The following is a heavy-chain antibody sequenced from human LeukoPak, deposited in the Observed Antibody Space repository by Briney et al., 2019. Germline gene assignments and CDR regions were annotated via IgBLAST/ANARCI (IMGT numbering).Heavy chain of an antibody. CDR2: MNPNSGNT. V-gene: IGHV1-8*01. CDR1: GYTFTSYD. D-gene: IGHD3-3*01. J-gene: IGHJ6*02. Sequence: GASVKVSCKASGYTFTSYDINWVRQATGQGLEWRGWMNPNSGNTGYAQKLQGRVTITRNTSISTAYVELSSLRSEDTAVYYCERGLAHDFWSGYYPVFGYYGMDVWGQGTTVTVSS. CDR3: ERGLAHDFWSGYYPVFGYYGMDV.